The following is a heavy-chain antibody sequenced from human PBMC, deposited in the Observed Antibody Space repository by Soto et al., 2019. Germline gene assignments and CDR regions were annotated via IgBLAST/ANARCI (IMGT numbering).Heavy chain of an antibody. CDR1: GGSISSYY. Sequence: SETLSLTCTVSGGSISSYYWSWIRQPAGKGLEWIGRIYTSGSTNYNPSLKSRVTMSVDTSKNQFSLKLSSVTAADTAVYYCAGAYYDFWSGPIGGVNWFDPWGQGILVTVSS. J-gene: IGHJ5*02. CDR3: AGAYYDFWSGPIGGVNWFDP. V-gene: IGHV4-4*07. D-gene: IGHD3-3*01. CDR2: IYTSGST.